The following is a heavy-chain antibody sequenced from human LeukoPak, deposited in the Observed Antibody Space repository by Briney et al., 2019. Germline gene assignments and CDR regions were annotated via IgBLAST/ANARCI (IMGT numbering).Heavy chain of an antibody. CDR1: GYTFTGDY. D-gene: IGHD5-18*01. J-gene: IGHJ4*02. Sequence: ASVTVSGKASGYTFTGDYMHWVRQAPGQGLEWMGWIDPNSGGTNYAQKFQGRVTLTRDTSISTAYMELSSLRSDDTAVYYCARVNGYTYTYYFDYWGQGTLVTVSS. CDR3: ARVNGYTYTYYFDY. V-gene: IGHV1-2*02. CDR2: IDPNSGGT.